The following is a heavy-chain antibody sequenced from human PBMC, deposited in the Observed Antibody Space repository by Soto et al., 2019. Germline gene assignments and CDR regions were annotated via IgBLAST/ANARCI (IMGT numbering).Heavy chain of an antibody. D-gene: IGHD5-18*01. CDR2: IYYSGST. J-gene: IGHJ6*02. CDR1: GGSISSGDYY. Sequence: QVQLQESGPGLVKPSQTLSLTCTVSGGSISSGDYYWSWIRQPPGKGLEWIGYIYYSGSTYYNPSLKSRVTISVDTSKNQFSLKLSSVTAADTAVYYCARDRDIAMPRDYYYGMDVWGQGTTVTVSS. CDR3: ARDRDIAMPRDYYYGMDV. V-gene: IGHV4-30-4*01.